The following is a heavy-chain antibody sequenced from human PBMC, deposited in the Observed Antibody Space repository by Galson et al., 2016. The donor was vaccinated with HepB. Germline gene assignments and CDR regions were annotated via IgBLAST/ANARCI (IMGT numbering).Heavy chain of an antibody. CDR3: VRNTIASRYYNGLDV. D-gene: IGHD6-13*01. J-gene: IGHJ6*02. Sequence: SETLSLTCGVSGGSFSGYYWSWIRQSPGKGLEWIGEINHRGITNYRPSLKSRVTMSVDTSQSQFSLNLISVTAADTAVYYCVRNTIASRYYNGLDVWGQGTTVTVSS. V-gene: IGHV4-34*01. CDR2: INHRGIT. CDR1: GGSFSGYY.